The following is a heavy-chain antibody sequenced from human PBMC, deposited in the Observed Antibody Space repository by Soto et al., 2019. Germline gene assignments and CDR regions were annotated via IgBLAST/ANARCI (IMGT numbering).Heavy chain of an antibody. CDR1: GYSFTSYW. Sequence: EVQLVQSGAEVKKPGESLKISCKGSGYSFTSYWIGWVRQMPGKGLEWMGIIYPGDSDTRYSPSFQGQVTISADKSISTAYLQWSSLKASDTAMYYCARRYGTPVDSSSWYPYYFDYWGQGTLVTVSS. J-gene: IGHJ4*02. CDR3: ARRYGTPVDSSSWYPYYFDY. CDR2: IYPGDSDT. D-gene: IGHD6-13*01. V-gene: IGHV5-51*01.